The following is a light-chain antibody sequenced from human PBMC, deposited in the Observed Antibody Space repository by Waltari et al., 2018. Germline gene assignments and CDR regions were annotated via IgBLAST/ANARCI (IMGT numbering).Light chain of an antibody. CDR2: DVS. J-gene: IGLJ1*01. CDR3: ISYTSSRHYV. CDR1: SSDVGGSKS. V-gene: IGLV2-14*03. Sequence: QSALTQPASVSGSPGQSITISCTGSSSDVGGSKSGSWYQQHPGKAPKLIIFDVSGRPFGVSTRFSGSKSGNTASLTISGLQPDDEADYHCISYTSSRHYVFGSGTKVIVL.